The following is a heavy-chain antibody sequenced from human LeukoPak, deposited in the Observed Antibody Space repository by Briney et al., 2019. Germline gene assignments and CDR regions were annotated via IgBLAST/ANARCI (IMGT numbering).Heavy chain of an antibody. CDR2: ISYDGSNK. Sequence: PGGSLRLSCAASGFTFSSYGMHWVRQAPGKGLEWVAVISYDGSNKYYADSVKGRFTISRDNSKNTLYLQMNSLRAEDTAVYYCAKLGEGGYSYDYLPYYFDYWGQGTLVTVSS. V-gene: IGHV3-30*18. J-gene: IGHJ4*02. CDR3: AKLGEGGYSYDYLPYYFDY. D-gene: IGHD5-18*01. CDR1: GFTFSSYG.